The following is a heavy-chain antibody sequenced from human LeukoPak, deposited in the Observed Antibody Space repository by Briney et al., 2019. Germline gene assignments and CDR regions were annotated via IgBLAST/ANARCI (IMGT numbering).Heavy chain of an antibody. V-gene: IGHV3-23*01. CDR3: AKDHLTFTVTDYSSFDY. Sequence: GESLRLSCAASGFTFSNYAMSWVRQAPGKGLEWVSGLTASGNTANYADSVKGRFTTSRDNSKNTLYLHMNSLRAEDTAVYYCAKDHLTFTVTDYSSFDYWGQGVLVTVSS. CDR1: GFTFSNYA. D-gene: IGHD4-17*01. CDR2: LTASGNTA. J-gene: IGHJ4*02.